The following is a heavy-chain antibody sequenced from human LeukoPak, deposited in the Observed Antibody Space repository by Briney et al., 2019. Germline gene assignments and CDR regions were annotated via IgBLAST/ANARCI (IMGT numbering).Heavy chain of an antibody. CDR3: ANRGPLEY. CDR1: GFTFSIYG. Sequence: GGSLRLSCAASGFTFSIYGMSWVRQAPGRGLEWVSAISGSSKSTYYADSVKGRFTISRDNSKNTLYLQMNSLRAEDTAVYYCANRGPLEYWGQGTLVTVSS. D-gene: IGHD3-10*01. V-gene: IGHV3-23*01. CDR2: ISGSSKST. J-gene: IGHJ4*02.